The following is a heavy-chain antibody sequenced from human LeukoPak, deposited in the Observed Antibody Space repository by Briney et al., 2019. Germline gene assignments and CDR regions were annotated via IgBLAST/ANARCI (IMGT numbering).Heavy chain of an antibody. CDR2: ISGSGVTT. V-gene: IGHV3-23*01. CDR3: AKKVVVGATSPYSDFQD. D-gene: IGHD1-26*01. J-gene: IGHJ1*01. CDR1: GFTFSSSA. Sequence: GGSLRLSCAASGFTFSSSAMSWVRQAPGKGLEWVSAISGSGVTTHYAGSVKGRFSISRDNSKNTLCLQMNSLRAEDTALYYCAKKVVVGATSPYSDFQDWGQGTLVTVSS.